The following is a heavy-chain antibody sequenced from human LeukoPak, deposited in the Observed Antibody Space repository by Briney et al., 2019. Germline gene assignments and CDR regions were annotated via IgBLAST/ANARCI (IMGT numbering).Heavy chain of an antibody. J-gene: IGHJ3*02. CDR3: ARDRELRPLDAFDI. D-gene: IGHD1-26*01. CDR2: ISSSSSYI. V-gene: IGHV3-21*01. Sequence: PGGSLRLSCAASGFTFSSYSMNWVRQAPGKGLEWVSSISSSSSYIYYADSVKGRFTISRDNAKNSLYLQMNSLRAEDTAVYYCARDRELRPLDAFDIWGQGTMVTVSS. CDR1: GFTFSSYS.